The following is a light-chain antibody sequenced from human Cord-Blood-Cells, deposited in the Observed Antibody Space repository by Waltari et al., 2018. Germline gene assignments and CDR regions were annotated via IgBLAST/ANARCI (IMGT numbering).Light chain of an antibody. J-gene: IGKJ1*01. CDR2: CAS. V-gene: IGKV3-20*01. Sequence: ESVLTQSRGTLSLSPGARASLSRTASQSVSSSYLARYQQKPGQAPRLLIYCASSRATGIPDRFSGSGSGTDFTLTISRLEPEDFAVYYCQQYGSSPPRTFGQGTKVEIK. CDR3: QQYGSSPPRT. CDR1: QSVSSSY.